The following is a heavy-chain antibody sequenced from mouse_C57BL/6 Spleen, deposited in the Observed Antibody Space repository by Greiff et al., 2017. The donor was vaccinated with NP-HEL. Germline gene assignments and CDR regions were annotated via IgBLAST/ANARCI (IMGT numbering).Heavy chain of an antibody. CDR3: ASGGFTTVVDYAMDY. J-gene: IGHJ4*01. D-gene: IGHD1-1*01. V-gene: IGHV1-53*01. CDR2: INPSNGGT. Sequence: QVQLQQPGTELVKPGASVKLSCKASGYTFTSYWMHWVKQRPGQGLEWIGNINPSNGGTNYNEKFKSKATLTVDISSSTAYMQLSSLTSEDSAVYYCASGGFTTVVDYAMDYWGQGTSVTVSS. CDR1: GYTFTSYW.